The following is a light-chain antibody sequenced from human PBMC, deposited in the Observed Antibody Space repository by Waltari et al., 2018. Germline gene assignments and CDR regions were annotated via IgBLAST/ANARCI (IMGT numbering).Light chain of an antibody. CDR1: SPNHGTGYD. V-gene: IGLV1-40*01. CDR3: QSYDSSLSGWV. CDR2: GNS. J-gene: IGLJ3*02. Sequence: QSVLTQPPSVSGAPGQRVTIPCTGSSPNHGTGYDVPRYQQLPGTAPKLLIYGNSNRPSGVPDRFSGSKSGTSASLAITGLQAEDEADYYCQSYDSSLSGWVFGGGTKLTVL.